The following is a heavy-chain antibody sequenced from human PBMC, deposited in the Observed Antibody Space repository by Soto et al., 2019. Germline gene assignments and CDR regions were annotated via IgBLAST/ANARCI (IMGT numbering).Heavy chain of an antibody. J-gene: IGHJ4*02. CDR1: GFTFSSYA. Sequence: EVQLLESGGGLVQPGGSLRLSCAASGFTFSSYAMSWVRQAPGKGLEWVSAISGSGGSTYYADSVKGRFTISRDNSKNTLYLQMNSLRAEDTAVYYCAAEAVTYHDFWSGSTHLDYWGQGTLVTVSS. CDR3: AAEAVTYHDFWSGSTHLDY. V-gene: IGHV3-23*01. D-gene: IGHD3-3*01. CDR2: ISGSGGST.